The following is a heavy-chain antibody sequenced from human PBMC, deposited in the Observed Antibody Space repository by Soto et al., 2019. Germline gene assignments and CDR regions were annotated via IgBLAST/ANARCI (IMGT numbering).Heavy chain of an antibody. J-gene: IGHJ3*02. D-gene: IGHD2-21*02. CDR1: GGTFSSYA. CDR3: ASSLLGLNHIVVVTALDATSDI. CDR2: MIPIFGTA. Sequence: SVRVSCKASGGTFSSYAMSWVRQAPGRGLEWMGGMIPIFGTANYAQKFQGRVTITADESTSTAYMELSSLRSEDTAVYYCASSLLGLNHIVVVTALDATSDIWGQ. V-gene: IGHV1-69*13.